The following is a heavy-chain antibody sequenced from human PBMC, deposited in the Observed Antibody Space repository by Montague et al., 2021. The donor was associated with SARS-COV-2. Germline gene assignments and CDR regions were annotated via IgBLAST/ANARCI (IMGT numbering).Heavy chain of an antibody. CDR1: SFTFNDFC. V-gene: IGHV3-7*01. D-gene: IGHD6-19*01. CDR3: ARGSTGWYAIFGHYGMDV. CDR2: IRQDGSEK. J-gene: IGHJ6*02. Sequence: SLRLSCAASSFTFNDFCMNWVRQAPGKGLEWVADIRQDGSEKSYVDSVKGRFTISRDNAKNSLYLQMNSLRAEDTAVYYCARGSTGWYAIFGHYGMDVWGQGTTVTVSS.